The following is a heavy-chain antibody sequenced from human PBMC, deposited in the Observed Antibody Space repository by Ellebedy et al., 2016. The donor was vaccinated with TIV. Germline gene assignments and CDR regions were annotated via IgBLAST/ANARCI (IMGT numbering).Heavy chain of an antibody. V-gene: IGHV1-46*04. D-gene: IGHD4-17*01. CDR2: INPSSGST. Sequence: ASVKVSCKASGYTFSSYFMHWVRQAPGQGLEWMGIINPSSGSTTYAQNLQGRVTMTRDTSTTTVYMELSSLTSEDTAVYYCAATVTTSLGFDYWGQGTLVTVSS. CDR3: AATVTTSLGFDY. J-gene: IGHJ4*02. CDR1: GYTFSSYF.